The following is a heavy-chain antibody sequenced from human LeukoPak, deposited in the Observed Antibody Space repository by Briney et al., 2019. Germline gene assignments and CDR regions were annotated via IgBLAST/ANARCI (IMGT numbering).Heavy chain of an antibody. CDR3: ARGLAVAGYGDY. D-gene: IGHD6-19*01. CDR1: GGSISSGGYY. Sequence: SQTLSLTCTVSGGSISSGGYYWSWIPQHPGKGLEWIGYIYYSGSTYYNPSLKSRVTISVDTSKNQFSLKLSSVTAADTAVYYCARGLAVAGYGDYWGQGTLVTVSS. V-gene: IGHV4-31*03. CDR2: IYYSGST. J-gene: IGHJ4*02.